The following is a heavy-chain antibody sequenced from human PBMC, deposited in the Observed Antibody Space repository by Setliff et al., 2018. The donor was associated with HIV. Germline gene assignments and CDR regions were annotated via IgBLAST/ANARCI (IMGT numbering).Heavy chain of an antibody. CDR2: INTYTGNP. V-gene: IGHV7-4-1*02. J-gene: IGHJ4*02. CDR3: ARVGSYWSTFDY. Sequence: ASVKVSCKASGYTFTSYGISWVRQAPGQGLEWMGWINTYTGNPTYAQDFTGRFVFSLDTSVSTAYLQINSLNPDDGAVYYCARVGSYWSTFDYWGQGALVTVSS. CDR1: GYTFTSYG. D-gene: IGHD1-26*01.